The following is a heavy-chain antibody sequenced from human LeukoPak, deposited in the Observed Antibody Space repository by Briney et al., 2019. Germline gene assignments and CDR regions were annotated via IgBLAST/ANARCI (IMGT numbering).Heavy chain of an antibody. CDR3: ARDLDYDFWSGY. J-gene: IGHJ3*01. D-gene: IGHD3-3*01. CDR1: GFTFSTYS. Sequence: AGGSLRLSCVASGFTFSTYSMNWVRQPPGKGLEWVSYISSSSSTIYNADSVKGRFTISRDNAKNSLYLQMNSLRAEDTAVYYCARDLDYDFWSGYWGQGTMVTVSS. V-gene: IGHV3-48*01. CDR2: ISSSSSTI.